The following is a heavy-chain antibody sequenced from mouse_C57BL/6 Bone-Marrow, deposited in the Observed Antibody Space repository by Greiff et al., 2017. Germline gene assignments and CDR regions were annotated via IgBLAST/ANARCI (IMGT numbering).Heavy chain of an antibody. CDR3: ARGRLVRGWFAY. J-gene: IGHJ3*01. CDR1: GYTFTSYT. D-gene: IGHD2-14*01. CDR2: INPSSGYT. V-gene: IGHV1-4*01. Sequence: QVHVKQSGAELARPGASVKMSCKASGYTFTSYTMHWVKQRPGQGLEWIGYINPSSGYTKYNQKFKDKATLTADKSSSTAYMQLSSLTSEDSAVYYCARGRLVRGWFAYWDQGTLVTVAA.